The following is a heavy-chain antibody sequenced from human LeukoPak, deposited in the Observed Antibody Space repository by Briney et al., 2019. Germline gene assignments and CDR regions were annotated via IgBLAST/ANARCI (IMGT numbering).Heavy chain of an antibody. V-gene: IGHV3-21*01. D-gene: IGHD3-22*01. CDR3: ARDYYDSRRKFDY. Sequence: GRSLRLSCAASGFTLSSYSMNWVRQAPGKGLEWVSSISSSTSYIFYADSVKGRFTISRDNAKNSLYLQMNSLRAEDTAVYYCARDYYDSRRKFDYWGQGTLVTVSS. J-gene: IGHJ4*02. CDR2: ISSSTSYI. CDR1: GFTLSSYS.